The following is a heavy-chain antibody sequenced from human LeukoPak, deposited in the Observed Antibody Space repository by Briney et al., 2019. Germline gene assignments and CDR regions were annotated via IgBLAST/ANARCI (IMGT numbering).Heavy chain of an antibody. CDR3: ASGLVIDY. Sequence: GSLRLSCAASGFTFSSYSMNWVRQAPGKGLEWVSSISSSSSYIYYADSVKGRFTISRDDARQSLYLQMDSLRVEDTAIYFCASGLVIDYWGQGTLVTVSS. CDR1: GFTFSSYS. D-gene: IGHD3/OR15-3a*01. V-gene: IGHV3-21*01. CDR2: ISSSSSYI. J-gene: IGHJ4*02.